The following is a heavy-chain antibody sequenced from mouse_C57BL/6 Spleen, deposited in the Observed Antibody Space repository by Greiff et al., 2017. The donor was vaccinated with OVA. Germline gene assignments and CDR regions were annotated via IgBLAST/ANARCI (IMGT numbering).Heavy chain of an antibody. D-gene: IGHD1-1*01. CDR2: INPNNGGT. CDR3: ARDGGSSYGFDY. V-gene: IGHV1-26*01. CDR1: GYTFTDYY. Sequence: EVQLQQSGPELVKPGASVKISCKASGYTFTDYYMNWVKQSHGKSLEWIGDINPNNGGTSYNQKFKGKATVTVDKSSSTAYMELRSLTSEDSAVYYCARDGGSSYGFDYWGQGTTLTVSS. J-gene: IGHJ2*01.